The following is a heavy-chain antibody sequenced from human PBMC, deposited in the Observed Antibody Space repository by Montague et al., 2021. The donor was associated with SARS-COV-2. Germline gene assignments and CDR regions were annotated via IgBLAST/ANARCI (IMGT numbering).Heavy chain of an antibody. D-gene: IGHD6-19*01. V-gene: IGHV4-34*01. CDR2: INHRRTA. J-gene: IGHJ4*02. CDR3: ARAGLAVFDF. CDR1: GGPFGGSYY. Sequence: SETLSLTCAVSGGPFGGSYYWTWLRQTPGKTLEWIAEINHRRTAKYNSSLTNRVAISVDTSKREIYLNLTSVTDADTATYYCARAGLAVFDFWGQGSLV.